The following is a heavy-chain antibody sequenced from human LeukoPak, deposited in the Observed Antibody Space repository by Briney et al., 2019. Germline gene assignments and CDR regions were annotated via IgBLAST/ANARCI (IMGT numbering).Heavy chain of an antibody. CDR3: ARVAPDDYYDGSRHPTEIDL. V-gene: IGHV4-34*01. Sequence: SETLSLTCAVYGGSFSGYYWSWVRQPPGKGLEWIGEINHSGSTNYNPSLKSRVTISVDTSKNQFSLKLSSVTAADTAVYYCARVAPDDYYDGSRHPTEIDLWGRGTPVTVSS. CDR1: GGSFSGYY. D-gene: IGHD3-22*01. J-gene: IGHJ2*01. CDR2: INHSGST.